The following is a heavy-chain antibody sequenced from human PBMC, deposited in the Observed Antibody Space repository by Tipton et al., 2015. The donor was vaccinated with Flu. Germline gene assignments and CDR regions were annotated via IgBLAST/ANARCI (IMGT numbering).Heavy chain of an antibody. J-gene: IGHJ6*02. CDR2: ISYDESNK. Sequence: SLRLSCAASGFTFSSYAMHWVRQAPGKGLEWVAVISYDESNKYYADSVKGRFTISRDNSKNTLYLQMNSLRGEDTAVYYCARAGNNYYGMDVWGQGTTVTVPS. D-gene: IGHD1/OR15-1a*01. CDR3: ARAGNNYYGMDV. CDR1: GFTFSSYA. V-gene: IGHV3-30*04.